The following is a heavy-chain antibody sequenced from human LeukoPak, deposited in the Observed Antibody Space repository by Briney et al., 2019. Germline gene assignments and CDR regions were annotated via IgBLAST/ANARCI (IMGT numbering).Heavy chain of an antibody. Sequence: SETLSLTCTVSGGSISSYYWSWIRQPPGKGLEWIEYIYYSGSTNYNPSLKSRVTISVDTSKNQFSLKLSSVTAADTAVYYCARILTIAARPEYDYYYGMDVWGQGTTVTVSS. CDR3: ARILTIAARPEYDYYYGMDV. V-gene: IGHV4-59*01. J-gene: IGHJ6*02. CDR2: IYYSGST. CDR1: GGSISSYY. D-gene: IGHD6-6*01.